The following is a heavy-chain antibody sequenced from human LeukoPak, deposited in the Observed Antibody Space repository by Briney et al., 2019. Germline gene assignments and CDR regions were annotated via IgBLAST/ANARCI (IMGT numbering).Heavy chain of an antibody. CDR3: AREWVYCGGDCYYDY. D-gene: IGHD2-21*02. J-gene: IGHJ4*02. CDR1: GGSFSSYY. V-gene: IGHV4-4*07. CDR2: IYTSGST. Sequence: PSETLSLTCAVYGGSFSSYYWSWIRQPAGKGLEWIGRIYTSGSTNYNPSLKSRVTMSVDTSKSQFSLKLSSVTAADTAVYYCAREWVYCGGDCYYDYWGQGTLVTVSS.